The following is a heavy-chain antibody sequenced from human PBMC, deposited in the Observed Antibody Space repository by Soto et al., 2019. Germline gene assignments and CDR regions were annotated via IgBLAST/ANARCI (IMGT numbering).Heavy chain of an antibody. D-gene: IGHD3-22*01. J-gene: IGHJ4*02. V-gene: IGHV4-31*03. Sequence: PSETLSLTCTVSGGSISSGGYYWGWIRKHPGKGLEWIGYIYYSGSTYYTPSLESRVTISVDTSKNQFSLKLSSVTAADTAVYYCASTYYNDSSGPFDYWGQGTLVTVS. CDR3: ASTYYNDSSGPFDY. CDR1: GGSISSGGYY. CDR2: IYYSGST.